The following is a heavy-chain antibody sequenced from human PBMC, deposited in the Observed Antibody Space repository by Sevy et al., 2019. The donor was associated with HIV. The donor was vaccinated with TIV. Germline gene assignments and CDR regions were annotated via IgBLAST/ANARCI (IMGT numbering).Heavy chain of an antibody. D-gene: IGHD1-26*01. CDR3: ASNGFIVGATQDEYFQH. V-gene: IGHV1-18*01. CDR2: ISAYNGNT. J-gene: IGHJ1*01. Sequence: ASVKVSCKASGYTFTSYGISWVRQAPGQGLEWMGWISAYNGNTNYAQKLQGRVTMTTDTSTSTAYMELRSLRSDDTAVYYCASNGFIVGATQDEYFQHWGQGTLVTVSS. CDR1: GYTFTSYG.